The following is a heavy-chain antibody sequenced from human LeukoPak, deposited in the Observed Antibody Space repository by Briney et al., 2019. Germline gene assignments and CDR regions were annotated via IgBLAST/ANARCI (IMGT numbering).Heavy chain of an antibody. CDR3: ATLIAVAGTITFDY. CDR2: IYYSGST. D-gene: IGHD6-19*01. J-gene: IGHJ4*02. CDR1: GGSISSSSYY. V-gene: IGHV4-39*01. Sequence: SETLSLTCTVSGGSISSSSYYWGWIRQPPGKGREWIGSIYYSGSTYYNPSLKSRVTISVDTSKNQLSLKLSSVTAADTAVYYCATLIAVAGTITFDYWGQGTLVTVSS.